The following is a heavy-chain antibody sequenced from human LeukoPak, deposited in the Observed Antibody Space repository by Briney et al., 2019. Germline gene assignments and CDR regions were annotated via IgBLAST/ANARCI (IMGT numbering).Heavy chain of an antibody. CDR2: IIPILGIA. CDR3: ARDQSGGAAAEFDY. CDR1: GGSFSSYT. D-gene: IGHD6-13*01. V-gene: IGHV1-69*04. Sequence: SVKVSCKASGGSFSSYTISWVRQAPGQGLEWMGRIIPILGIANYAQKFQGRVTITADKSTSTAYMELSSLRSEDTAVYYCARDQSGGAAAEFDYWGQGTLVTVSS. J-gene: IGHJ4*02.